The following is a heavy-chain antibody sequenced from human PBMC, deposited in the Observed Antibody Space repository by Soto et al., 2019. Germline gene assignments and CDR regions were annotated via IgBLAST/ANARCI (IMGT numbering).Heavy chain of an antibody. CDR3: ARDGRYDFWSGYYPDY. J-gene: IGHJ4*02. CDR2: IWYDGSNK. Sequence: PVGSLRLSCAAPGFTFSSYGMHWVRQAPGKGLEWVAVIWYDGSNKYYADSVKGRFTISRDNSKNTLYLQMNSLRAEDTAVYYCARDGRYDFWSGYYPDYWGQGTLVTVSS. V-gene: IGHV3-33*01. D-gene: IGHD3-3*01. CDR1: GFTFSSYG.